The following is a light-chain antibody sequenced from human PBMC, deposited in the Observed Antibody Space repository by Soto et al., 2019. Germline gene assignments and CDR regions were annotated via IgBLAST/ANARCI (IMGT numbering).Light chain of an antibody. J-gene: IGKJ1*01. CDR1: QGISSW. Sequence: DIQMTQSPSTLSASVGDRVTITCRASQGISSWLAWYQQKPGKAPKLLIYTASSLQSGVPSRFSGSGSGTEFTLTISSLQPDDFATYYCQQYNSYPWTFGQGTKLEIK. CDR2: TAS. V-gene: IGKV1-5*03. CDR3: QQYNSYPWT.